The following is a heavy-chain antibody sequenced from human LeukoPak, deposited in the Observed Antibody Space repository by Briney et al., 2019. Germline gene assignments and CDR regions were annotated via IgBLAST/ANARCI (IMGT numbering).Heavy chain of an antibody. D-gene: IGHD3-16*02. CDR1: GFTVSSNY. Sequence: GGSLRLSCAASGFTVSSNYMSWVRQAPGKGLEWVSVIYSGGSTYYADSVKGRFTISRDNSKNTLYLQMNSLRAEDTAVYYCARGNPITFGGVIVPGAFDIWGQGTMVTVSS. CDR3: ARGNPITFGGVIVPGAFDI. J-gene: IGHJ3*02. V-gene: IGHV3-53*01. CDR2: IYSGGST.